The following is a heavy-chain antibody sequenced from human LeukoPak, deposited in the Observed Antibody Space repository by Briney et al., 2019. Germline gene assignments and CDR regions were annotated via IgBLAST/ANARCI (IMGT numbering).Heavy chain of an antibody. Sequence: GGSLRLSCAASGFTFSSYWMSWVRQAPGKGLEWVANIKQDGSEKYYVNSVKGRFTISRDNAKNSLYLQMNSLRAEDTALYYCAKDTATIFGLKGSNWFDPWGQGTLVTVSS. CDR2: IKQDGSEK. J-gene: IGHJ5*02. D-gene: IGHD3/OR15-3a*01. V-gene: IGHV3-7*03. CDR1: GFTFSSYW. CDR3: AKDTATIFGLKGSNWFDP.